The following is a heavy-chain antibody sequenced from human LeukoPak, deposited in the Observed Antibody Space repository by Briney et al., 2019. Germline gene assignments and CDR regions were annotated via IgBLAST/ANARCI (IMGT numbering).Heavy chain of an antibody. CDR2: IPYDGSNK. Sequence: GGSLRLSCAASGFTFSTYGMHWVRQAPGKGLEWVAVIPYDGSNKYYTDSVKGRFTISRDNSRNTPYLQMHNLRAEDTAVYHCAREVGITGGHEYFDNWGQGTLVTVSS. V-gene: IGHV3-33*01. CDR3: AREVGITGGHEYFDN. J-gene: IGHJ4*02. D-gene: IGHD7-27*01. CDR1: GFTFSTYG.